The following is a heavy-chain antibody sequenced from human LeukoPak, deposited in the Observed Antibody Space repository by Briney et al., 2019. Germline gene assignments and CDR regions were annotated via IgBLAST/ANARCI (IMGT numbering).Heavy chain of an antibody. CDR3: ARDPLYYGSRSFDY. CDR1: GFTFSQYD. J-gene: IGHJ4*02. Sequence: PGGSLRLSCAASGFTFSQYDMHWVRQAPGKGLEWVAFIRYDGSKKYYADSVKGRFTISRDNSKNTLYLLMNSLRTEDTAVYYCARDPLYYGSRSFDYWGQGTLVTVSS. CDR2: IRYDGSKK. V-gene: IGHV3-30*02. D-gene: IGHD3-10*01.